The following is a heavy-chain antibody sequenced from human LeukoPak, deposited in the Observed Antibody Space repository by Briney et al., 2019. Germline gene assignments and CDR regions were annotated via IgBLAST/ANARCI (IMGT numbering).Heavy chain of an antibody. D-gene: IGHD3-22*01. CDR3: ARVDSYYFHTSGFYYEGDY. Sequence: GGSLRLSCAASGFTFSSYSMNWVRQAPGKGLEWVSYISSSSSTIYYADSVKGRFTISRDNSKNTLYLQMNSLRVEDTAVYYCARVDSYYFHTSGFYYEGDYWGQGTLVTVSS. V-gene: IGHV3-48*01. CDR2: ISSSSSTI. J-gene: IGHJ4*02. CDR1: GFTFSSYS.